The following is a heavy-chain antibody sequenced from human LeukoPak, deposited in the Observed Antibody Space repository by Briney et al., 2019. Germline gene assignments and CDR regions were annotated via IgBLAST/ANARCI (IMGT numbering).Heavy chain of an antibody. J-gene: IGHJ5*02. V-gene: IGHV3-21*01. CDR1: GFTFSSHS. D-gene: IGHD3-9*01. CDR3: ARSATNFDLNWFDP. CDR2: IGSSSSYI. Sequence: PGGSLRLSCAASGFTFSSHSMNWVRQAPGKGLEWVSSIGSSSSYIYYADSVKVRFTISRDNAKNSLYLQMNSLRADDTAVYYCARSATNFDLNWFDPWGQGTLVTVSS.